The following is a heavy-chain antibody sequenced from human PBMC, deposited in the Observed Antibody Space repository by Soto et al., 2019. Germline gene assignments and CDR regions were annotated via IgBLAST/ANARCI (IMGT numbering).Heavy chain of an antibody. Sequence: QVQLQESGPGLVKPSETLSLTCTVSGGSISSYYWSWIRQPAGKGLEWIGRIYTSGSTNYNPSLKSRGTMSVDTSKNQFSRKLSAVTAADTAVDYCARGPGAVDYYYYGMDVWGQGTTVTVSS. V-gene: IGHV4-4*07. CDR1: GGSISSYY. CDR3: ARGPGAVDYYYYGMDV. J-gene: IGHJ6*02. CDR2: IYTSGST. D-gene: IGHD2-15*01.